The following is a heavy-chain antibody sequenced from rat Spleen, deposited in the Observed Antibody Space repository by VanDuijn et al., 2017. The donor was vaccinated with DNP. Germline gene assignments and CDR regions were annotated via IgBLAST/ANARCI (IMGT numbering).Heavy chain of an antibody. V-gene: IGHV2S12*01. D-gene: IGHD1-2*01. Sequence: QVQLKESGPGLVQPSQTLSLTCTVSGFSLTNYGLNWVRQPPGKGLEWIAAISNGGSTNYNSTLKSRLSISRDTSKSQVFLKMNSLQTEDTAIYFCTRERTIAPISPFDYWGQGVMVTVSS. J-gene: IGHJ2*01. CDR3: TRERTIAPISPFDY. CDR1: GFSLTNYG. CDR2: ISNGGST.